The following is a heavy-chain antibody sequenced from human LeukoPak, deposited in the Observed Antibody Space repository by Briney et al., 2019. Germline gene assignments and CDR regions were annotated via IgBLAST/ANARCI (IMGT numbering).Heavy chain of an antibody. V-gene: IGHV4-59*08. J-gene: IGHJ4*02. CDR2: IYYSGIT. CDR1: GGSVSSDY. Sequence: SETLSLTCTVSGGSVSSDYWSWIRQPPGKGLEWIGDIYYSGITNYNPSLKSRVTISVDASKNQFSLKLSSVTAADTAVYYCARLHYDSSGYYYFDSWGQGTLVTVSS. CDR3: ARLHYDSSGYYYFDS. D-gene: IGHD3-22*01.